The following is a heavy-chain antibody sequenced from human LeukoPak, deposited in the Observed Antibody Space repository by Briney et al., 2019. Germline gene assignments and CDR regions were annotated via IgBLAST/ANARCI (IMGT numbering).Heavy chain of an antibody. CDR1: GYTFNNYD. Sequence: ASVKVSCKASGYTFNNYDINWVRQAPGQGLEWMGWTNPNSGNTGYAQKFQGRFTLTRETFISTAYMELSSLRSEDTAVYYCVRAMDPLDTFNYQYAMDVWGQGTMVTVSS. V-gene: IGHV1-8*01. J-gene: IGHJ6*02. CDR3: VRAMDPLDTFNYQYAMDV. CDR2: TNPNSGNT. D-gene: IGHD5-24*01.